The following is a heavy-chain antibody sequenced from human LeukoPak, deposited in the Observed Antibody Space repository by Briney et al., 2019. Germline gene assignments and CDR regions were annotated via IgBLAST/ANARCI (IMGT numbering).Heavy chain of an antibody. D-gene: IGHD3-22*01. CDR1: GGTFSSYA. Sequence: ASVKVSCKASGGTFSSYAIIWVRRAPGQGLEWMGRIIPILGIANYAQTFQGRVTITADKSTSTAYMELRSLRSDDTAVYYCARDRPYDSSGYPFDYWGQGTLVTVSS. CDR2: IIPILGIA. V-gene: IGHV1-69*04. J-gene: IGHJ4*02. CDR3: ARDRPYDSSGYPFDY.